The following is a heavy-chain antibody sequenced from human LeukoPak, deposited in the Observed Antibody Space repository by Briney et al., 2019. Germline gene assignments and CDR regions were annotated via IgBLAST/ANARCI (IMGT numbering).Heavy chain of an antibody. J-gene: IGHJ5*01. CDR2: ISRSGTGI. D-gene: IGHD5-18*01. CDR1: EFTFSDFH. Sequence: PGGSLRLSCAASEFTFSDFHMSWIRQTPGKGLEWISYISRSGTGIYYADSVKGRFTISRDDAKNSLYLQMNSLGADDTAVYYCARARRYSYGYGYSWFDTWGQGTLVTVSS. CDR3: ARARRYSYGYGYSWFDT. V-gene: IGHV3-11*01.